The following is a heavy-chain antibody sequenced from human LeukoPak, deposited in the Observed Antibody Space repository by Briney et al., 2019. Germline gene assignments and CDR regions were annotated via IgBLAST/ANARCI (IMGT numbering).Heavy chain of an antibody. V-gene: IGHV3-48*02. CDR3: ARRIDF. CDR1: GFTFSSYS. Sequence: GGSLRLSCVASGFTFSSYSMNWVRQAPGKGLEWVSHITGGSTTIYYADSVKGRFTISRDNAKNSLFLQMNSLRDEDTAVYYCARRIDFWGQGTLVTVSS. J-gene: IGHJ4*02. CDR2: ITGGSTTI.